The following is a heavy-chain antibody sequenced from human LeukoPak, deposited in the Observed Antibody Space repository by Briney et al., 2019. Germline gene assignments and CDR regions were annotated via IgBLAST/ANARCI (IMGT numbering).Heavy chain of an antibody. Sequence: PGGSLRLSCAASGFTLSSYSMNWVRQPQGKGRGWGAYIGSSSSSIYYADSVKGRFTISRDNAKNSLYLQMNSLRDEDTAVYYCARALGLEIDYWGQGTLVTVSS. CDR3: ARALGLEIDY. CDR1: GFTLSSYS. V-gene: IGHV3-48*02. D-gene: IGHD3-3*01. J-gene: IGHJ4*02. CDR2: IGSSSSSI.